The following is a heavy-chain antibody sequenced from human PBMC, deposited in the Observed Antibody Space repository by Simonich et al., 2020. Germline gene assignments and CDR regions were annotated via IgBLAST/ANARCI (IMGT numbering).Heavy chain of an antibody. CDR3: AKSSGVSITGTVDY. Sequence: EVQLLESVGGLVQPGGSLRLSCAASGFTFSSYAMSWVRQATGEGREWVSVYRGSGGNTKYADSVEDRFTITGDNSKDTLYLQMSSLRAEDTAVYYCAKSSGVSITGTVDYWGQGTLVTVSS. CDR1: GFTFSSYA. CDR2: YRGSGGNT. V-gene: IGHV3-23*01. D-gene: IGHD1-7*01. J-gene: IGHJ4*02.